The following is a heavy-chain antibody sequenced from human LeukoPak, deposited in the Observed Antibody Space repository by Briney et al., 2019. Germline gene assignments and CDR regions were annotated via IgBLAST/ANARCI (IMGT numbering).Heavy chain of an antibody. J-gene: IGHJ4*02. CDR1: GFTFSSYW. V-gene: IGHV3-74*01. D-gene: IGHD3-22*01. CDR3: ARAGVGYDSSGYYFH. Sequence: GGALRLSCAASGFTFSSYWMHWVRQAPGKGRMWVSRINSDGSSTSYADSVKGRFTISRDNAKNTLYLQMNSLRAEDTAVYYCARAGVGYDSSGYYFHWGQGTLVTVSS. CDR2: INSDGSST.